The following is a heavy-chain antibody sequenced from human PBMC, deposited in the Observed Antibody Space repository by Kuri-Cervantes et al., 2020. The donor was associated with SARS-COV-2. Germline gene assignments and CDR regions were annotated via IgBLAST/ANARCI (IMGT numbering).Heavy chain of an antibody. CDR2: ISIGSRTK. CDR1: GFTFSDYY. CDR3: ARDRIEDFWSGPMNWFDP. D-gene: IGHD3-3*01. Sequence: GGSLRLSCAASGFTFSDYYMSWIRQAPGKGLEWVSYISIGSRTKYYADSVKGRFTISRDDAKNSLYLQMSSLRAEDTALYYCARDRIEDFWSGPMNWFDPWGQGTLVTVSS. V-gene: IGHV3-11*01. J-gene: IGHJ5*02.